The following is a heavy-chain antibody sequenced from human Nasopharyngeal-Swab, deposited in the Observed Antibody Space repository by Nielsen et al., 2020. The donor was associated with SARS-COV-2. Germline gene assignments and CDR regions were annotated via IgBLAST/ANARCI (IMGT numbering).Heavy chain of an antibody. J-gene: IGHJ4*02. CDR2: INPNSGGT. CDR3: AKDLLHLGELSFGIDY. D-gene: IGHD3-16*02. Sequence: WVRQAPGQGLEWMGRINPNSGGTNYAQKFQGRVTMTRDTSISTAYMELSRLRSDDTAVYCCAKDLLHLGELSFGIDYWGQGTLVTVSS. V-gene: IGHV1-2*06.